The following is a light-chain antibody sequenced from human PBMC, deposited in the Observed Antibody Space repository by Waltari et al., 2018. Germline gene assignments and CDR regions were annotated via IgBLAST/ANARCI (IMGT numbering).Light chain of an antibody. Sequence: EIVLTQSPATLSLSPGEGATLSCRASQSVSTFLAWYQQKPGQAPRLLIYNASNRATGIPARFSGSWSGTDFTLSISSLDPEDFALYYCQQRYNWPYTFGQGTKLEIK. CDR3: QQRYNWPYT. CDR1: QSVSTF. J-gene: IGKJ2*01. V-gene: IGKV3-11*01. CDR2: NAS.